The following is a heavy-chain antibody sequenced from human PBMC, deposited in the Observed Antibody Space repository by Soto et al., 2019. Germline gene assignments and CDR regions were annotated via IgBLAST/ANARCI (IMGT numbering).Heavy chain of an antibody. V-gene: IGHV2-5*02. CDR2: IYWDDDK. J-gene: IGHJ4*02. CDR1: GFSLSTSGVG. Sequence: QITLKESGPTLLKPTQTLTLTCTFSGFSLSTSGVGVGWIRQPPGKALEWLALIYWDDDKRYSPSLKSRLTIXKXTXKKQVVLTLTNMDPVDTATYYCAHRRVGRSIYYFDYWGQGTLVTVSS. CDR3: AHRRVGRSIYYFDY. D-gene: IGHD1-26*01.